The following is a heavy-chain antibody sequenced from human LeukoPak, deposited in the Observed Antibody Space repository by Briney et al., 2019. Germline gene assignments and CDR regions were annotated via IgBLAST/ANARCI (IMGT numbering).Heavy chain of an antibody. CDR2: IIPIFGTA. Sequence: SVKVSCKASGGTFSSYAISWVRQAPGQGLEWMGGIIPIFGTANYAQKFQGRVTITKDESTRTVYLELISLTSDDTAVYYCARDVHGDYGSGWFDPWGQGTLVSVSS. D-gene: IGHD4-17*01. CDR3: ARDVHGDYGSGWFDP. J-gene: IGHJ5*02. V-gene: IGHV1-69*05. CDR1: GGTFSSYA.